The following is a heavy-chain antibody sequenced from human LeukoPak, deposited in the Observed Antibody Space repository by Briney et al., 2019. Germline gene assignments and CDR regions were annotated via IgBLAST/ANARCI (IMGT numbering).Heavy chain of an antibody. D-gene: IGHD3-22*01. CDR2: ILSDGSNK. CDR1: GFTFSSYE. CDR3: AKDYYDSTGYYYFDS. J-gene: IGHJ4*02. Sequence: GGSLRLSCAASGFTFSSYEMNWVRQAPGKGLEWVAVILSDGSNKYYADSVKGRFTISRDNSKNTLYLQMNSLRAEDTAVYYCAKDYYDSTGYYYFDSWGQGTLVTVSS. V-gene: IGHV3-30*18.